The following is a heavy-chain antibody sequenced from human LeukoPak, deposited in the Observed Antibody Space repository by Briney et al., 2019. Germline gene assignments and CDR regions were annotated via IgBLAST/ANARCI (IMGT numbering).Heavy chain of an antibody. D-gene: IGHD3-16*01. J-gene: IGHJ4*02. CDR1: GGSISSSNW. V-gene: IGHV4-4*02. CDR3: ARVGVGDIHLDY. CDR2: IYHSGST. Sequence: SETLSLTCAVSGGSISSSNWWSWVRQPPGKGLEWIGEIYHSGSTNYNPSLKSRVTISVDKSKNQFSLKLSSVTAADTAVYHCARVGVGDIHLDYWGQGTLVTVSS.